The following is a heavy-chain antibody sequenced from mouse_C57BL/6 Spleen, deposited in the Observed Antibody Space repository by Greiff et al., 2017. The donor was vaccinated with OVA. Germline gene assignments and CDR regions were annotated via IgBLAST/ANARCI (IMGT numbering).Heavy chain of an antibody. J-gene: IGHJ4*01. Sequence: EVKLQESGPGMVKPSQSLSLTCTVTGYSITSGYDWHWIRHFPGNELEWMGYISYSGSTNYNPSLKSRISITHDTSKNHFFLKLNSVTTEETATYYCAGGALPYYAMDYWGQGTSVTVSS. V-gene: IGHV3-1*01. CDR1: GYSITSGYD. CDR3: AGGALPYYAMDY. CDR2: ISYSGST. D-gene: IGHD2-10*01.